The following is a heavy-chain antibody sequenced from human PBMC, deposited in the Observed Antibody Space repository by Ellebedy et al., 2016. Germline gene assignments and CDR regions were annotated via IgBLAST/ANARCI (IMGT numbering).Heavy chain of an antibody. D-gene: IGHD2-15*01. V-gene: IGHV4-59*01. CDR1: GGSISSYY. Sequence: GSLRLSCTVSGGSISSYYWSWIRQPPGKGLEWIGYIYYSGSTNYNPSLKSRVTISVDTSKNQFSLKLSSVTAADTAVYYCARGGRLGYCSGGSCYPFDYWGQGTLVTVSS. J-gene: IGHJ4*02. CDR3: ARGGRLGYCSGGSCYPFDY. CDR2: IYYSGST.